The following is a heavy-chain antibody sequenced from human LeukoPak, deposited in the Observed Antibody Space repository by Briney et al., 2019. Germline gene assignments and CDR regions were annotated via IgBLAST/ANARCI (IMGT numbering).Heavy chain of an antibody. CDR3: ARYNDYGDYATWCYYGMDV. J-gene: IGHJ6*02. CDR1: GGSISSYY. D-gene: IGHD4-17*01. Sequence: SETLSLTCTVSGGSISSYYWSWIRQPPGKGLEWIGYIYYSGSTNYNPSLKSRVTISVDTSKNQFSLKLSSVTAADTAVYYCARYNDYGDYATWCYYGMDVWGQGTTVTVSS. CDR2: IYYSGST. V-gene: IGHV4-59*08.